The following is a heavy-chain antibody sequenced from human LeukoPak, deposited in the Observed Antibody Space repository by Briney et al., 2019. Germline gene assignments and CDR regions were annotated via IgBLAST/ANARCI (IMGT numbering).Heavy chain of an antibody. J-gene: IGHJ4*02. CDR2: ISWNSGSI. Sequence: PGGSLRLSCAASGFTFDDYAMHWVRQAPGKGLEWVSGISWNSGSIGYADSVKGRFTISRDNAENSLYLQMNSLRAEDTALYYCAKDLISSGWHLFDYWGQGTLVTVSS. V-gene: IGHV3-9*01. CDR1: GFTFDDYA. CDR3: AKDLISSGWHLFDY. D-gene: IGHD6-19*01.